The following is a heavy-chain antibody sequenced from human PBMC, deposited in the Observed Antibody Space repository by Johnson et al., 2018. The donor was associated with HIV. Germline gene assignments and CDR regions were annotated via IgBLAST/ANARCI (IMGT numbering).Heavy chain of an antibody. CDR3: AREVSSGGYCTTTTCYAAAFDI. Sequence: QVQLVESGGGVVQPGGSLRLSCAASGFTFSSYGMHWVRKAPGKGLEWVAFIRYDGNNKIYADSVKGRFTISRDNSKNTLYVQMNSLRAADTAVYYCAREVSSGGYCTTTTCYAAAFDIWGRGTMVTVSS. CDR2: IRYDGNNK. D-gene: IGHD2-2*01. J-gene: IGHJ3*02. CDR1: GFTFSSYG. V-gene: IGHV3-30*02.